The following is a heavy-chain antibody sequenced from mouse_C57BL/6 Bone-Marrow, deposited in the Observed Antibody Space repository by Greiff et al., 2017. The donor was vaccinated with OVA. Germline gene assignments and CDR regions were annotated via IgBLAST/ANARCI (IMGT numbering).Heavy chain of an antibody. V-gene: IGHV5-4*01. CDR3: ARDDGYYRFAY. Sequence: EVKLMESGGGLVKPGGSLKLSCAASGFTFSSYAMSWVRQTPEKRLEWVATISDGGSYTYYPDNVKGRFTISRDNAKNNLYLQMSHLKSEDTAMYYCARDDGYYRFAYWGQGTLVTVSA. CDR2: ISDGGSYT. J-gene: IGHJ3*01. CDR1: GFTFSSYA. D-gene: IGHD2-3*01.